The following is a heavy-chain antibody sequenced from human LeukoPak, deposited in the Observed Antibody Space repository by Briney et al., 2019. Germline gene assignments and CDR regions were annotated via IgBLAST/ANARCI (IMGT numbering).Heavy chain of an antibody. CDR1: GGSFSGYY. CDR2: INHSGST. V-gene: IGHV4-34*01. D-gene: IGHD1-14*01. J-gene: IGHJ2*01. Sequence: SETLSLTCAVYGGSFSGYYWSWIRQPPGKGLGWIWEINHSGSTNYNPSLKSRVTISVDTSKNQFSLKLSSVTAADTAVYYCARLPDVRFLKKYFDLWGRGTLVTVSS. CDR3: ARLPDVRFLKKYFDL.